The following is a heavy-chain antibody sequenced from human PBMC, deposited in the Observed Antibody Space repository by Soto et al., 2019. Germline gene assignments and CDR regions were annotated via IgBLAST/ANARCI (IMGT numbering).Heavy chain of an antibody. Sequence: GGSLRLSCAASGFTFSSYAMHWVRQAPGKGLEWVAVISYDGSNKYYADSVKGRFTISRDNSKNTLYLQMNSLRAEDTAVYYCARDQDIVVVVAATRPAYFDYWGQGTLVTVS. CDR2: ISYDGSNK. V-gene: IGHV3-30-3*01. CDR1: GFTFSSYA. D-gene: IGHD2-15*01. J-gene: IGHJ4*02. CDR3: ARDQDIVVVVAATRPAYFDY.